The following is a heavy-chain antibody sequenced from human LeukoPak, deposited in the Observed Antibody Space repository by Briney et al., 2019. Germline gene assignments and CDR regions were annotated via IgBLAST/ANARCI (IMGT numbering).Heavy chain of an antibody. CDR2: ISYDGSNK. CDR3: AKDRGEGSSSWWGYYGMDV. J-gene: IGHJ6*02. V-gene: IGHV3-30-3*01. CDR1: GFTFSSYA. D-gene: IGHD6-13*01. Sequence: GRSLRLSCAASGFTFSSYAMHWVRQAPGKGLEWVAVISYDGSNKYYADSVKGRFTISRDNSKNTLYLQMNSLRAEDTAVYYCAKDRGEGSSSWWGYYGMDVWGQGTTVTVSS.